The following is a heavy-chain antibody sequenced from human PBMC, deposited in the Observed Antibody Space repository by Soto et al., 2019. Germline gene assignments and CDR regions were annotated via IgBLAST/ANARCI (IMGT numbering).Heavy chain of an antibody. D-gene: IGHD2-21*01. CDR1: GGSISGGAYY. Sequence: QVQLQESGPGLVKPSQTLSLTCTASGGSISGGAYYRSWIRQPPGKGLEWLGHIYNSGNTYNNPSLSSRLTISLDTSKSQFSLNMNSVTDADTAVYYCASGLSGDKVDQWGQGTLVTVSS. J-gene: IGHJ4*02. CDR2: IYNSGNT. CDR3: ASGLSGDKVDQ. V-gene: IGHV4-30-4*01.